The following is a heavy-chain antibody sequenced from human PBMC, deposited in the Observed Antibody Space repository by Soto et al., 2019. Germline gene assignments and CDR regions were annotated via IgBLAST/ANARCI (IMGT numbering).Heavy chain of an antibody. Sequence: QVQLQESGPGLVKPSQTLSLTCTVSGGSISSGGYYWSWIRQHPGKGLEWIGYIYYSGSTYYNPSLXXXVXISVDTXXNQFSLKXSSVTAADTXXXXXXRANRENGSGTVXXXXWGXXTXXXXSS. CDR3: XRANRENGSGTVXXXX. V-gene: IGHV4-31*03. J-gene: IGHJ1*01. CDR1: GGSISSGGYY. D-gene: IGHD3-10*01. CDR2: IYYSGST.